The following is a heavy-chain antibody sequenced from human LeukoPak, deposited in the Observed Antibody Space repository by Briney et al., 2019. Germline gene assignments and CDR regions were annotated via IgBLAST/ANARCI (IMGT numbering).Heavy chain of an antibody. Sequence: APVKPSCKASGYTFSSYGISWVRQSPGQGLEWMGWISAYNGKTKYAQKLQGRVPIATETSTSTVYRELRSLRSDDTAVYYCARARQQLVWANWFDPCGERSVIAGSS. CDR3: ARARQQLVWANWFDP. D-gene: IGHD6-13*01. V-gene: IGHV1-18*01. J-gene: IGHJ5*02. CDR1: GYTFSSYG. CDR2: ISAYNGKT.